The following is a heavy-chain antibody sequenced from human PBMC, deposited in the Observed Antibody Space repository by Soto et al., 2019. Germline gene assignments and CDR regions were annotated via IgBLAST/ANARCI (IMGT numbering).Heavy chain of an antibody. CDR1: GFTFGNYA. D-gene: IGHD7-27*01. V-gene: IGHV3-23*01. CDR2: ISGGGDAT. Sequence: EVQLLESGGGLVQPGGSLRLSFAASGFTFGNYAFSWVRQAPGKGLEWVSVISGGGDATYYPDSVKGRFTTSRENSKNTVYLQMNSLRAEDTAVYYCAKKSLGSITLPALYYFDYWGQGTLVTVSS. CDR3: AKKSLGSITLPALYYFDY. J-gene: IGHJ4*02.